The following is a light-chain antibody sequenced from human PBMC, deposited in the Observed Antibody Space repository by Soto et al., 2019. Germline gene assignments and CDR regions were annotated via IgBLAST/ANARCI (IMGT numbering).Light chain of an antibody. V-gene: IGLV2-14*01. Sequence: QSALTQPASVSGSPGQSITISCTGTSSDVGRYNYVSWYQHHPGKAPKLILYEVSNRPSGVSNRFSGSKSGNTASLTISGLQAEDEADYYCAAWDDSLSGPVFGGGTKLTVL. CDR3: AAWDDSLSGPV. CDR2: EVS. CDR1: SSDVGRYNY. J-gene: IGLJ3*02.